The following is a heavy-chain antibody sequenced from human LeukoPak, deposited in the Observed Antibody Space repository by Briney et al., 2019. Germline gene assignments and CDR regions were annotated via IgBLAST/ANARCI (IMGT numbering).Heavy chain of an antibody. CDR2: IVSGGSST. Sequence: GGSLRLSCAASGFTFSSYWMHWVRQAPGKGLVWVSRIVSGGSSTSYADSVKGRFTISRDNAKNTLYLQMNSLRAEDTAVYYCASGLRADYWGQGTLVTVSS. J-gene: IGHJ4*02. CDR3: ASGLRADY. D-gene: IGHD4-17*01. CDR1: GFTFSSYW. V-gene: IGHV3-74*01.